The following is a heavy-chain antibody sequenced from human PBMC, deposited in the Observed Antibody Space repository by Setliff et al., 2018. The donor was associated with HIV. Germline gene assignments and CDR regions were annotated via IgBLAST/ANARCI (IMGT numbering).Heavy chain of an antibody. CDR1: GFSLAATGVG. J-gene: IGHJ4*01. CDR2: IYWDDDV. Sequence: SGPTGEPPQTLTLTCTFSGFSLAATGVGVAWVRQPPGEGLEWLALIYWDDDVRYNPSLNTRLTITKGTSENQVVLTMSNMDPLDTATYFCAHVNYYRDVYFDSWGQGVLVTVSS. D-gene: IGHD3-22*01. V-gene: IGHV2-5*02. CDR3: AHVNYYRDVYFDS.